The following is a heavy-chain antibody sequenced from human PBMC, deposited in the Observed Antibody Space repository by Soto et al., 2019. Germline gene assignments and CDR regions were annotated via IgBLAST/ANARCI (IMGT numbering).Heavy chain of an antibody. CDR2: IYPSDSDT. J-gene: IGHJ6*02. Sequence: GESLKISCKGSGFHFPNYWIGWVRQMPGKGLEWMGIIYPSDSDTKYSPSFQGHVTISADKSISTAYLQWSSLKASDTAMYCCATTGVTDYYYYYGMDVGGQGTTVTVSS. V-gene: IGHV5-51*01. CDR1: GFHFPNYW. CDR3: ATTGVTDYYYYYGMDV. D-gene: IGHD5-18*01.